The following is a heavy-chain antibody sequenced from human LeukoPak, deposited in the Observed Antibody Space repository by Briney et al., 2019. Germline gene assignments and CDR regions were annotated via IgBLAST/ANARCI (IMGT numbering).Heavy chain of an antibody. CDR1: GYTFTSYG. CDR2: ISGYNGNT. V-gene: IGHV1-18*01. Sequence: ASVSVSCKASGYTFTSYGISWVRQAPGQGLEWRGWISGYNGNTNYAQKVQGRVSMTTDTSTSTAYMELMSLRSDDTAVYYCARDDYDNSAPLYFQHWRQGTLVTVSS. J-gene: IGHJ1*01. CDR3: ARDDYDNSAPLYFQH. D-gene: IGHD3-22*01.